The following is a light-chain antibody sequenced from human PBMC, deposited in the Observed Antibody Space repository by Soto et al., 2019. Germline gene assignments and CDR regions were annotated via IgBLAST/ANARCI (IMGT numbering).Light chain of an antibody. Sequence: DIQMTQSPSSLSASVGDRVTITCRASQGISTYLAWYQQKPGKVPKLLIYAASTLPSGVPSRFSGSGSGTDFTSTISSLQPEDVATYYCQKYNSAPWTFGQGTKVEIK. CDR3: QKYNSAPWT. J-gene: IGKJ1*01. V-gene: IGKV1-27*01. CDR2: AAS. CDR1: QGISTY.